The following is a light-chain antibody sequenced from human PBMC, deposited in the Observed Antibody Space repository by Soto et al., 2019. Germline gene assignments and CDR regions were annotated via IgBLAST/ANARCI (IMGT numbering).Light chain of an antibody. Sequence: EVVMSQSPATLSVSPGERATLSCRASQSVSNHLAWYQQKPGQVPRLLIYGPSTRAAGIPARFSGSGSGTEFTLTISSLQSEDFGFYYCQQYDNWPPWTFGQGTKVEIK. CDR1: QSVSNH. CDR3: QQYDNWPPWT. V-gene: IGKV3-15*01. J-gene: IGKJ1*01. CDR2: GPS.